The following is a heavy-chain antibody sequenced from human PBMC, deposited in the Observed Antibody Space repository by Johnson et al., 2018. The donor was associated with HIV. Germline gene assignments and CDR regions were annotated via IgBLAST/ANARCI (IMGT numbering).Heavy chain of an antibody. CDR2: ISYDGSNK. J-gene: IGHJ3*01. V-gene: IGHV3-30*03. CDR3: VRWGSGWSAFDV. CDR1: GFTFSSYG. Sequence: QVQLVESGGGVVQPGRSLRLSCAASGFTFSSYGMHWVRQAPGKGLEWVAVISYDGSNKYYADSVKGRFTISRDNSKNTLYLQMNSLSPEDRAVYYCVRWGSGWSAFDVWGQGTMVTVSS. D-gene: IGHD6-19*01.